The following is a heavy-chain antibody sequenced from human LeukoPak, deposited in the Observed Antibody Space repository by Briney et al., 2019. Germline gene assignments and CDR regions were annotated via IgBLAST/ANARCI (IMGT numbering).Heavy chain of an antibody. D-gene: IGHD6-19*01. J-gene: IGHJ4*02. CDR3: ATNGPGIAVAGYVDY. CDR2: IYSGGST. Sequence: GGSLRLSCAASGFTVSSNYMSWVRQAPGKGLEWVSVIYSGGSTYYADSVKGRFTISRDNSKNTLYLQMNSLRAEDTAVYYCATNGPGIAVAGYVDYWGQGTLVIVSS. CDR1: GFTVSSNY. V-gene: IGHV3-66*01.